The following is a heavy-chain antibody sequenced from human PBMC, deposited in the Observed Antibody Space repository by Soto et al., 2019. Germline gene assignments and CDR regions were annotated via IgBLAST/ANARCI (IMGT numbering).Heavy chain of an antibody. V-gene: IGHV3-74*01. CDR1: GFTFSSYW. CDR2: INSGGSST. Sequence: GXSLRLSCAASGFTFSSYWMHWVRQAPGKGLVWVSRINSGGSSTNYADSVKGRFTISRDNAKNTLYLQMNSLRAEDTAVYYCARGLIDYYVFDYWGKGTLVPVYS. D-gene: IGHD3-10*02. J-gene: IGHJ4*02. CDR3: ARGLIDYYVFDY.